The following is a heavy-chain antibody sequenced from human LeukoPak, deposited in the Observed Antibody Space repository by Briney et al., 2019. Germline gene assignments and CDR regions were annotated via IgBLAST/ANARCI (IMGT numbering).Heavy chain of an antibody. J-gene: IGHJ4*02. CDR2: IYPGDSNT. D-gene: IGHD2-2*01. V-gene: IGHV5-51*01. CDR3: ARQDCSRTNCYLIDY. CDR1: GYSFATYW. Sequence: GESLKISCKGSGYSFATYWIAWVRQMPGKGLEWMGIIYPGDSNTRYSPSFQGQVTISADKSISTAYLQWSSLKASDTAMYYCARQDCSRTNCYLIDYWGQGTLVTVSS.